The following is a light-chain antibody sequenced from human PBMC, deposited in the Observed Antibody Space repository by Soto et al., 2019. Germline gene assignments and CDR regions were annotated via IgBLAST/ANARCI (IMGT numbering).Light chain of an antibody. CDR3: QSYDSSLSGVV. J-gene: IGLJ2*01. Sequence: QSVPTQPPSVSGAPGQRVTISCTGSSSNIGAGYDVHWYQQLPGTAPKLLIYGNSNRPSGVPDRFSGSKSGTSASLAITGLQAEDEADYYCQSYDSSLSGVVFGGWTKLTVL. V-gene: IGLV1-40*01. CDR1: SSNIGAGYD. CDR2: GNS.